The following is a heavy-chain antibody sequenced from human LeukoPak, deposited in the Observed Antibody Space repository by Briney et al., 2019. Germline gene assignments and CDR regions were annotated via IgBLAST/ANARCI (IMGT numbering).Heavy chain of an antibody. V-gene: IGHV3-7*01. CDR1: GFSFKDYW. D-gene: IGHD3-22*01. Sequence: GGSLRLSCAASGFSFKDYWMSWVRQAPGKGLEWVADIEPDGSGKTYVDSVKGRFSISRDDAQQSLYLQMDTLTAEDTAVYYCVRDYYYDTSGYLYYWGQGTLVTVSS. CDR2: IEPDGSGK. CDR3: VRDYYYDTSGYLYY. J-gene: IGHJ4*02.